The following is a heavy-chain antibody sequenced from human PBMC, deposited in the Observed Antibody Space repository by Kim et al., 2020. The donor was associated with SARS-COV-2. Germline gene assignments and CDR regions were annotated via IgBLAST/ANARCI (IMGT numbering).Heavy chain of an antibody. V-gene: IGHV4-34*01. J-gene: IGHJ4*02. D-gene: IGHD4-17*01. CDR1: GGSFSGYY. CDR3: ARGPYGDYEGPSVYFDY. CDR2: INHSGST. Sequence: SETLSLTCAVYGGSFSGYYWSWIRQPPGKGLEWIGEINHSGSTNYNPSLKSRVTISVDTSKNQFSLKLSSVTAADTAVYYCARGPYGDYEGPSVYFDYWGQGTLVTVSS.